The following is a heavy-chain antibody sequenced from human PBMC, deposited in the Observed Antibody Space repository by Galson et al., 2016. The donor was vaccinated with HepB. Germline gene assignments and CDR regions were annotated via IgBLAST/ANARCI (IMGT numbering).Heavy chain of an antibody. Sequence: SLRLSCAASGFTFNNNAMHWVRQAPGKGLEWVAVISYDGSNKYYADSVKGRLTISRDNSKNTLYLQMNSLRAEDTAVYYCAREAHYDSSGYAINAFDIWGQGTMVTVSS. J-gene: IGHJ3*02. D-gene: IGHD3-22*01. CDR3: AREAHYDSSGYAINAFDI. CDR2: ISYDGSNK. CDR1: GFTFNNNA. V-gene: IGHV3-30-3*01.